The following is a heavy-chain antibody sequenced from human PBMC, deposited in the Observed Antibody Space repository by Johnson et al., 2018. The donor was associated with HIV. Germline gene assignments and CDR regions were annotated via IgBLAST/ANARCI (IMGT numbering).Heavy chain of an antibody. CDR3: ARDCSYGSNDAFEI. D-gene: IGHD5-18*01. V-gene: IGHV3-33*01. J-gene: IGHJ3*02. CDR2: IWYDGSNK. Sequence: QVQLVESGGGVVQPGGSLRLSCAASGFTFSSYGMHWVRHAPGKGLEWVAVIWYDGSNKYYADSVKGRFTISRDNSKNTLYLQMNSLRAEDTAVYYCARDCSYGSNDAFEIWGQVTMVTVSS. CDR1: GFTFSSYG.